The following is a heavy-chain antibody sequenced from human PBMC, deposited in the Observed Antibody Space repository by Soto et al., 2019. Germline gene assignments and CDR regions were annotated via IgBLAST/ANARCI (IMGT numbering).Heavy chain of an antibody. CDR3: ARDSLRNYFDP. V-gene: IGHV4-59*12. CDR1: GGSISSYY. J-gene: IGHJ5*02. CDR2: IYYNGSI. D-gene: IGHD4-4*01. Sequence: SETLSLTCTVSGGSISSYYWSWIRQPPGKGLEWIGYIYYNGSINYNPSLKSRVAISVDTSKNQFSLKLSSVTAADTAVYYCARDSLRNYFDPCGQGTPVTVSS.